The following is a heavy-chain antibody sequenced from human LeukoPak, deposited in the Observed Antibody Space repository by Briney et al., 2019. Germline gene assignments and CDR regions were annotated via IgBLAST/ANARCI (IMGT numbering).Heavy chain of an antibody. Sequence: SETLSLTCAVYGGSFSGYYWSWIRQPPGKGLEWIGEINHSGSTNYNPSLKSRVTISVDTSKNQFSLKLSSVTAADTAVYYCARGLPAQTYYYDSSGYNFDYWGQGTLVTVSS. D-gene: IGHD3-22*01. V-gene: IGHV4-34*01. J-gene: IGHJ4*02. CDR2: INHSGST. CDR3: ARGLPAQTYYYDSSGYNFDY. CDR1: GGSFSGYY.